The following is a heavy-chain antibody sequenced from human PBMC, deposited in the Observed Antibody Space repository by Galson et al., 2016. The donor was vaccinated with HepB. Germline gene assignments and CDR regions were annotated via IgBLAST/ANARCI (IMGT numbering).Heavy chain of an antibody. CDR3: TSAPLLPYGTNVRGWFDP. V-gene: IGHV1-24*01. J-gene: IGHJ5*02. Sequence: SVKVSCKVSGSTLNELSIHWVRQAPGKGLEWMGGFDPEDGKMIYAQRFRGRVTMTEDTSTDTAYMELSSLRSVDTAIYYCTSAPLLPYGTNVRGWFDPWGQGTLVIVSS. CDR2: FDPEDGKM. D-gene: IGHD4-17*01. CDR1: GSTLNELS.